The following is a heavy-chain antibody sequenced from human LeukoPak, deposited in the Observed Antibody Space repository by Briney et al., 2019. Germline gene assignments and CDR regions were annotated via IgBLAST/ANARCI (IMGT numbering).Heavy chain of an antibody. CDR2: ISSSSSYI. D-gene: IGHD2-15*01. Sequence: GGSLRLSYAASGFTFSSYSMNWVRQAPGKGLEWVSSISSSSSYIYYADSVKGRFTISRDNAKNSLYLQMNSLRAEDMAVYYCARDCSGGSCYSDSYYYYMDVWGKGTTVTVSS. J-gene: IGHJ6*03. CDR3: ARDCSGGSCYSDSYYYYMDV. V-gene: IGHV3-21*01. CDR1: GFTFSSYS.